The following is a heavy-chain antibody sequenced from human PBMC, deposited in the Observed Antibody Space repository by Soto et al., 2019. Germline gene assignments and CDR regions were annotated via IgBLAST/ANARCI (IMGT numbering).Heavy chain of an antibody. Sequence: GASVKVSCKASGYTFTNYGISWVRQAPGQGLEWMGWISAYKGDTNYAQNLRGRVTMTTDTSTSTAYMELRSLRDDDTAVYYCARAGGLAPYYYDSSGFSRFDPWGQGTLVTVSS. CDR1: GYTFTNYG. V-gene: IGHV1-18*01. J-gene: IGHJ5*02. D-gene: IGHD3-22*01. CDR3: ARAGGLAPYYYDSSGFSRFDP. CDR2: ISAYKGDT.